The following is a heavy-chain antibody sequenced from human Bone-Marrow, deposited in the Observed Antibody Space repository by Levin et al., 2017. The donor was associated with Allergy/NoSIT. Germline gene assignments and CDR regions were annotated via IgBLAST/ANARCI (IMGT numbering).Heavy chain of an antibody. V-gene: IGHV3-30*18. J-gene: IGHJ4*02. D-gene: IGHD3-3*01. CDR1: GFTFSSYG. CDR2: ISYDGSNK. CDR3: AKNAYSYYDFWSGYDWEFDY. Sequence: GESLKISCAASGFTFSSYGMHWVRQAPGKGLEWVAVISYDGSNKYYADSVKGRFTISRDNSKNTLYLQMNSLRAEDTAVYYCAKNAYSYYDFWSGYDWEFDYWGQGTLVTVSS.